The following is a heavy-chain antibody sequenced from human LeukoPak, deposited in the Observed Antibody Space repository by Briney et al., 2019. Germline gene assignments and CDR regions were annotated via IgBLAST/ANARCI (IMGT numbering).Heavy chain of an antibody. V-gene: IGHV1-2*02. Sequence: GASVKVSCRASGYTFIGYYMHWVRQAPGQGLEWMGWINPNSGGTNSAQKFQGRVTMTRDTSISTAYMELSRLRSDDTAVYYCARDCHGGDSFDDWGQGALVTVSS. CDR1: GYTFIGYY. J-gene: IGHJ4*02. D-gene: IGHD4-23*01. CDR2: INPNSGGT. CDR3: ARDCHGGDSFDD.